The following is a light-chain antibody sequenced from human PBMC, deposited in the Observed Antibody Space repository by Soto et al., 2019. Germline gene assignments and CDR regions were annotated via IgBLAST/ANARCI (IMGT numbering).Light chain of an antibody. CDR1: QSVSSN. Sequence: EIVMTQSPATLSVSPGERATLSCRASQSVSSNLAWYQQKPGQAPRLLIYGASTRATGIPARFSGSGSGTEFTLTISSLQSEDFAVYYCQQYNNSPARGRTFGQGTKVEIK. CDR3: QQYNNSPARGRT. V-gene: IGKV3-15*01. J-gene: IGKJ1*01. CDR2: GAS.